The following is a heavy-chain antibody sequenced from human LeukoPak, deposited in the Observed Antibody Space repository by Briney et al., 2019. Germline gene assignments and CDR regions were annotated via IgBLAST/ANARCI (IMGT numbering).Heavy chain of an antibody. Sequence: PGRSLRLSCAASGFTFSSYGIHWVRQAPGKGLEWVAVISYDGSNKYYADSVKGRFTISRDNSKNTLYLQMNSLRAEDTAVYYCAKDLDNWNDDYWGQGTLVTVSS. CDR3: AKDLDNWNDDY. D-gene: IGHD1-1*01. CDR2: ISYDGSNK. J-gene: IGHJ4*02. CDR1: GFTFSSYG. V-gene: IGHV3-30*18.